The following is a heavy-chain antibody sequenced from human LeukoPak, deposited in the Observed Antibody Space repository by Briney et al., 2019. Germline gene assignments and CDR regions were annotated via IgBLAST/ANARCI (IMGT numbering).Heavy chain of an antibody. D-gene: IGHD3-22*01. CDR3: ARKTYYYDSSSYYPYYYYYYMDV. CDR1: GGSISSSSYY. V-gene: IGHV4-39*07. Sequence: SETLSLTCTVSGGSISSSSYYWGWIRQPPGKGLEWIGEINHSGSTNYNPSLKSRVTISVDTSKNQFSLKLSSVTAADTAVYYCARKTYYYDSSSYYPYYYYYYMDVWGKGTTVTVSS. CDR2: INHSGST. J-gene: IGHJ6*03.